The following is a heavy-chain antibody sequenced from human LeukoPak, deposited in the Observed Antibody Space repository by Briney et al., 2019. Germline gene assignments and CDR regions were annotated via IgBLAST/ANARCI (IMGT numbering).Heavy chain of an antibody. CDR2: MNPNSGNT. CDR3: ARGPWSVYYSEDYYYYGMDV. V-gene: IGHV1-8*01. D-gene: IGHD3-3*01. J-gene: IGHJ6*02. CDR1: GYTFTSYD. Sequence: ASVKVSCKASGYTFTSYDINWVRQATGQGLEWMGWMNPNSGNTGYAQKFQGRVTMTRNTSISTAYMELSSLRSEDTAVYYCARGPWSVYYSEDYYYYGMDVWGQGTTVTVSS.